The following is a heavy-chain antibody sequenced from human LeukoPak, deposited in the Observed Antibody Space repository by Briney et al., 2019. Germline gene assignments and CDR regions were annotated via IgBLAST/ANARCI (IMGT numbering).Heavy chain of an antibody. CDR2: MNPNSGNT. CDR3: AGGRDYYDSSGPPEV. Sequence: ASVKVSCKASGNTFTSYDINWVRQATGQGLEWMGWMNPNSGNTGYAQKFQGRVTMTRDTSISTAYMELSRLRSDDTAVYYCAGGRDYYDSSGPPEVWGQGTLVTVSS. J-gene: IGHJ4*02. V-gene: IGHV1-8*01. D-gene: IGHD3-22*01. CDR1: GNTFTSYD.